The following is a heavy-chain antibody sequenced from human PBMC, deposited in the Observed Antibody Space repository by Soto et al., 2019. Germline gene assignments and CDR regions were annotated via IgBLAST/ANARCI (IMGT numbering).Heavy chain of an antibody. CDR1: GFTLSSYA. J-gene: IGHJ5*02. CDR2: IRSSSSNI. V-gene: IGHV3-48*02. CDR3: ARDCSLDNRWCRWFDP. Sequence: EVQLAESGGGLVQPGGSLRLSCAASGFTLSSYAMNWVRQAPGKGLEWVSYIRSSSSNIQYAGSVKGRFTISRGNPKNSLDLQMNRLRDDDTAVYFCARDCSLDNRWCRWFDPWGHGTLVTVSS. D-gene: IGHD2-8*02.